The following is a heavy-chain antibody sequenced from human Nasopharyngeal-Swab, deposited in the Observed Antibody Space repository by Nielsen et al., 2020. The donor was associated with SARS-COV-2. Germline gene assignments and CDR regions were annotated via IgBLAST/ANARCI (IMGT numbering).Heavy chain of an antibody. D-gene: IGHD3-10*01. CDR3: AKGGFGRPPPYYFDY. CDR2: ISYDGSNK. CDR1: GFTFSSYA. Sequence: SCAASGFTFSSYAMHWVRQAPGKGLEWVAVISYDGSNKYYADSVKGRFTISRDNSKNTLYLQMNSLRAEDTAVYYCAKGGFGRPPPYYFDYWGQGTLVTVSS. V-gene: IGHV3-30-3*01. J-gene: IGHJ4*02.